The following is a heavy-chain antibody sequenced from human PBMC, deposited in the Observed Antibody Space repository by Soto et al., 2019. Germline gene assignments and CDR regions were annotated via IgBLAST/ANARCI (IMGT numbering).Heavy chain of an antibody. V-gene: IGHV4-59*01. Sequence: SETLSLTCTVSGGSISSYYWSWIRQPPGKGLEWIGYLSYSGSTNYNPSLKSRVTISVDTAKNQFSLKMRSVTAADTAVYYCAREGVTPSYYYYYGMDVWGQGTTVTVSS. CDR1: GGSISSYY. J-gene: IGHJ6*02. CDR3: AREGVTPSYYYYYGMDV. D-gene: IGHD5-18*01. CDR2: LSYSGST.